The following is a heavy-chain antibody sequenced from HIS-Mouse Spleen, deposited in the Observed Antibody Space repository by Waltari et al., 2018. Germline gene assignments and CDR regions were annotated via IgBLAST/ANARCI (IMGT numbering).Heavy chain of an antibody. Sequence: QLQLQESGPGLVKPSETLSLTCTVSGGSISSSSYYWGWIRQPPGKGLEWIGSIYYSGGTYSNPSLKSRATISVDTSKNQFSLKLSSVTAADTAVYYCAREIPYSSSWYDWYFDLWGRGTLVTVSS. CDR3: AREIPYSSSWYDWYFDL. J-gene: IGHJ2*01. V-gene: IGHV4-39*07. CDR2: IYYSGGT. CDR1: GGSISSSSYY. D-gene: IGHD6-13*01.